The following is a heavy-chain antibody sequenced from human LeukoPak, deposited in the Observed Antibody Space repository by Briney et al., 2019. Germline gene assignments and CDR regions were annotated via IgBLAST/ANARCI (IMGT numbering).Heavy chain of an antibody. J-gene: IGHJ4*02. CDR1: GFTFDDYA. Sequence: GGSLRLSCAASGFTFDDYAMHWVRQAPGKGLEWVSGISWNSGSIGYADSVKGRFTISRDNSKNTLYLQMNSLRAEDTAVYYCAKSQLTTVTDYFDYWGQGTLVTVSS. D-gene: IGHD4-17*01. CDR3: AKSQLTTVTDYFDY. V-gene: IGHV3-9*01. CDR2: ISWNSGSI.